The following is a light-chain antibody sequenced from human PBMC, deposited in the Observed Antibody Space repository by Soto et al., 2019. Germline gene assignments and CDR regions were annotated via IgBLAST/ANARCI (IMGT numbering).Light chain of an antibody. CDR1: QSVSSD. Sequence: ETVMTQSPATLSVSPGESVTLSCRASQSVSSDLAWYQQKPGQAPRLLICGASTRATNIPARFTGSRSGTDVTLTISSLQSEDFAVYYCQQYNTWPRTFGQGTKV. CDR3: QQYNTWPRT. J-gene: IGKJ1*01. V-gene: IGKV3-15*01. CDR2: GAS.